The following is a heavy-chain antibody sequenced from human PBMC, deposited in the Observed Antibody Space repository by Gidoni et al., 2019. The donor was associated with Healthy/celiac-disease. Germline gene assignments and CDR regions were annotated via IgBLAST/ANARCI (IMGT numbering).Heavy chain of an antibody. Sequence: GLEWIGSIYYSGSTYYNPSLKSRVTISVDTSKNQFSLKLSSVTAADTAVYYCARHADLGFGDYWGQGTLVTVSS. J-gene: IGHJ4*02. CDR2: IYYSGST. V-gene: IGHV4-39*01. D-gene: IGHD3-10*01. CDR3: ARHADLGFGDY.